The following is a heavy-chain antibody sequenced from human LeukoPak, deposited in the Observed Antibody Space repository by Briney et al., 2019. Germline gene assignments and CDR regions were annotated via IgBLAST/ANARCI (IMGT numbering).Heavy chain of an antibody. J-gene: IGHJ6*03. CDR3: AGDTRRSYYYMDV. CDR1: GDSISSHY. CDR2: LYYSGST. Sequence: SETLSLTCTVSGDSISSHYWSWIRQPPGKGLEWIGYLYYSGSTKYNPSLKSRVTISVDTSKNQFSLKLSSVTAADTAVYYCAGDTRRSYYYMDVWGKGTTVTVSS. D-gene: IGHD1-14*01. V-gene: IGHV4-59*11.